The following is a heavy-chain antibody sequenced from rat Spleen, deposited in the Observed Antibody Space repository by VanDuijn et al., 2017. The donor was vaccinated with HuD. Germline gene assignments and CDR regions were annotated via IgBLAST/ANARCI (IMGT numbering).Heavy chain of an antibody. CDR2: IWTGGST. Sequence: QVQLKESGPGLVQPSQTLSLTCTVSGFSLSSYGVIWVRRPPGKGLEWMGVIWTGGSTAYNPHLKSRLSISRDTSKSQVFLEMNSLQTDDTAIYYCTREHNWGFDYWGQGVMVTVSS. V-gene: IGHV2-13*01. CDR1: GFSLSSYG. J-gene: IGHJ2*01. CDR3: TREHNWGFDY. D-gene: IGHD5-1*01.